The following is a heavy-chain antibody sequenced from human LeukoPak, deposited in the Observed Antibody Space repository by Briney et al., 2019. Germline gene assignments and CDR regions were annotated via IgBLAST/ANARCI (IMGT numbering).Heavy chain of an antibody. J-gene: IGHJ3*02. CDR1: GDSLTSHF. Sequence: SETLSLTCNVSGDSLTSHFWSWIRQTPGKGLEWIGYVFHSGTTNYSPSLKSRVTISLDTSKKQFYLRLASVSAADTAIYYCARRMATVTDAFDIWGRGTMVSVSS. CDR3: ARRMATVTDAFDI. V-gene: IGHV4-59*08. CDR2: VFHSGTT. D-gene: IGHD5-24*01.